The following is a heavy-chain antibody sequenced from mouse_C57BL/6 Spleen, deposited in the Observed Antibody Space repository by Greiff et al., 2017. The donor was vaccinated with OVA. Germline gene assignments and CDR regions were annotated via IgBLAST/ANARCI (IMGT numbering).Heavy chain of an antibody. V-gene: IGHV1-59*01. CDR1: GYTFTSYW. CDR2: IDPSDSYT. CDR3: ARGILPRGYAMDY. J-gene: IGHJ4*01. D-gene: IGHD1-1*01. Sequence: VQLQQPGAELVRPGTSVKLSCKASGYTFTSYWMHWVKQRPGQGLEWIGVIDPSDSYTNYNQKFKGKATLTVDTSSSTAYMQLSSLTSEDSAVYYCARGILPRGYAMDYWGQGTSVTVSS.